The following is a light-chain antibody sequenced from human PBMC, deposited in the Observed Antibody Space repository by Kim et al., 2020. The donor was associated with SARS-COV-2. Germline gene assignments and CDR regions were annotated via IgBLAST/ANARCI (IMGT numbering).Light chain of an antibody. V-gene: IGKV3-11*01. CDR1: QSLIRY. Sequence: LSPGERATLSCRASQSLIRYLAWYQQKPGQAPRLLIYDASNSATGIPARFSGSGSETDFTLTITSLEPEDFAVYYCQQRRDWPITFGQGTRLEIK. J-gene: IGKJ5*01. CDR3: QQRRDWPIT. CDR2: DAS.